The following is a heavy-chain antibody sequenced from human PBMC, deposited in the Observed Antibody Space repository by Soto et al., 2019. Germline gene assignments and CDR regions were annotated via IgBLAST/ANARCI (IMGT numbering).Heavy chain of an antibody. V-gene: IGHV3-21*02. CDR2: ISSNSAYI. J-gene: IGHJ5*02. CDR3: TRDASRDSSARVLFEP. Sequence: EVQLVESGGGLVKPGGSLRISCAASGFTFRSFTMNWVRQAPGKGLEWVSTISSNSAYIYYTDALRGRFTISRDNAKNSLHLQMNSLRAEDPAVDYCTRDASRDSSARVLFEPWGPGTLVTVSS. CDR1: GFTFRSFT. D-gene: IGHD6-13*01.